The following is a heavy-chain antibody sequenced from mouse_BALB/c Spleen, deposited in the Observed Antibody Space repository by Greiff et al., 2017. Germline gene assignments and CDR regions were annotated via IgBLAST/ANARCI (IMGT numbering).Heavy chain of an antibody. Sequence: EVKLMESGGGLVKPGGSLKLSCAASGFTFSDYYMYWVRQTPEKRLEWVATISDGGSYTYYPDSVKGRFTISRDNAKNNLYLQMSSLKSEDTAMYYCARGQGYDYVYYAMDYWGQGTSVTVSS. D-gene: IGHD2-4*01. CDR2: ISDGGSYT. J-gene: IGHJ4*01. CDR3: ARGQGYDYVYYAMDY. V-gene: IGHV5-4*02. CDR1: GFTFSDYY.